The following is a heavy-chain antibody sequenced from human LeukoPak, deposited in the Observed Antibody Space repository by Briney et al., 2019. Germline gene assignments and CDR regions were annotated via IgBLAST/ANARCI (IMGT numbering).Heavy chain of an antibody. J-gene: IGHJ4*02. V-gene: IGHV3-66*01. CDR1: GFTVGNNY. CDR2: IYSVGTT. D-gene: IGHD2-21*02. CDR3: AGSIAYCGGDCRLGDH. Sequence: GGSLRLPCAASGFTVGNNYMDWVRQAPGKGLEWVSVIYSVGTTYYADSVRGRFTISRDPSKNTLYLQMDSLRVDDTGVYYCAGSIAYCGGDCRLGDHWGQGTLVTVSS.